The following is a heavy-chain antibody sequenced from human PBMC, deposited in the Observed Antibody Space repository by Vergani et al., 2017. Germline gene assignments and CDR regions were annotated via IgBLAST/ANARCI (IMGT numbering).Heavy chain of an antibody. CDR3: TTAXGLYYLHGEYFQY. J-gene: IGHJ1*01. V-gene: IGHV3-23*01. Sequence: EVQLLESGGGLVQPGGSRRLSCAGAGFTFDTYTMAYVRQAPGKGLEWVATISSGGGDIFYADSVKGRFTISRDNSKNTLFLQMNSLKDEDTAVYYCTTAXGLYYLHGEYFQYWGRGNLVSVSS. D-gene: IGHD3-10*01. CDR2: ISSGGGDI. CDR1: GFTFDTYT.